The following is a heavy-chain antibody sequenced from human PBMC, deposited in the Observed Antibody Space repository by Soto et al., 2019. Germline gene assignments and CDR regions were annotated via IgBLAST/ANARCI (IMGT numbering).Heavy chain of an antibody. D-gene: IGHD6-19*01. Sequence: GGSLRLSCAASGFTFSSYCMHWVRQAPGKGLEWVAVIWYDGSNKYYADSVKGRFTISRDNSKNTLYLQMNSLRAEDTAVYYCARAGDSSGWYRDWYFDLWGRGTLVTVSS. V-gene: IGHV3-33*01. J-gene: IGHJ2*01. CDR2: IWYDGSNK. CDR3: ARAGDSSGWYRDWYFDL. CDR1: GFTFSSYC.